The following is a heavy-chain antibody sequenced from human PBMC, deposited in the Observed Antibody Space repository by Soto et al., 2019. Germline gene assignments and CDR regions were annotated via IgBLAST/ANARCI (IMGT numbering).Heavy chain of an antibody. J-gene: IGHJ6*02. CDR2: LKSDNGGT. CDR1: GYTFTGHY. CDR3: ARDLCPLGSGSACPLYGLDI. V-gene: IGHV1-2*02. D-gene: IGHD3-10*01. Sequence: QVQLVQSGAQVKPPGASVKVSCKASGYTFTGHYMHWVRQVSGKRLEHLGWLKSDNGGTYYAPKFQGRVTFPRDPSTTTAYMELSGLQSDDTAVYFCARDLCPLGSGSACPLYGLDIWGQGTTVVVS.